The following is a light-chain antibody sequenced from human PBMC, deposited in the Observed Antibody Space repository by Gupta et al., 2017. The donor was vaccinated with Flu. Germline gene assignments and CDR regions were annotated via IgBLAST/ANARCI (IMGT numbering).Light chain of an antibody. CDR1: SSNVGGSNY. V-gene: IGLV2-8*01. Sequence: QSARNQPPSASGSPGQSVTISCTATSSNVGGSNYVSWHQQHPGKAPKLMIYEVTKRSSGVPFRFSGSKSANTASLIVSGLHAEDEADYYCSSYAGNNNVVFGGGTKLTVL. CDR3: SSYAGNNNVV. J-gene: IGLJ3*02. CDR2: EVT.